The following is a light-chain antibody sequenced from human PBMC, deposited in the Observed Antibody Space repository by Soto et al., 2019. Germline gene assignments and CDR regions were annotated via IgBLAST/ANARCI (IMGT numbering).Light chain of an antibody. J-gene: IGKJ4*01. CDR1: QSVISY. CDR2: DAC. Sequence: EIVLTQSPATLSLSPGERATLSCMASQSVISYVAWYQQKPGQAPRLLMYDACNRATGIPARFSGHGAGTDFTLPISSLEPEDCAVYYCQQRSNWPLTFGGGTQVESK. CDR3: QQRSNWPLT. V-gene: IGKV3-11*01.